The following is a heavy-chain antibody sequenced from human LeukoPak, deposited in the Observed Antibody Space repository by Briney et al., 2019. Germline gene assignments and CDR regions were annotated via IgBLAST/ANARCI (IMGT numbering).Heavy chain of an antibody. CDR1: GFTFSSYA. CDR2: ISGSGGIT. Sequence: GGSLRLSCAASGFTFSSYAMSWVRQAPGKGLEWVSAISGSGGITYYADSVKGRFTISRDNSKNTLYLQMNSLRVEDTAVYYCAKGTMDGGQYYYDTSGGQGTLVTVST. V-gene: IGHV3-23*01. CDR3: AKGTMDGGQYYYDTS. D-gene: IGHD3-22*01. J-gene: IGHJ4*02.